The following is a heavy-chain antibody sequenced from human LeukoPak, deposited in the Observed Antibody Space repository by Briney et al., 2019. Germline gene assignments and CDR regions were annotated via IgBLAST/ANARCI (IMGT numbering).Heavy chain of an antibody. Sequence: VSVKVSCKASGYTFTSYGISWVRQAPGQGLEWMGWISAYNGNTNYAQKLQGRVTMTTDTSTSTAYMELRSLRSDDTAVYYCARDPVVPAATFVADWFDPWGQGTLVTVSS. V-gene: IGHV1-18*01. CDR1: GYTFTSYG. J-gene: IGHJ5*02. D-gene: IGHD2-2*01. CDR3: ARDPVVPAATFVADWFDP. CDR2: ISAYNGNT.